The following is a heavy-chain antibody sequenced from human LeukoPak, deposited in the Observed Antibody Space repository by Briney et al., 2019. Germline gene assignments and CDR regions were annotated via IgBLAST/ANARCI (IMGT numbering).Heavy chain of an antibody. D-gene: IGHD3-10*01. CDR2: INPNSGGT. CDR3: ARDGEYGSGSYSTDYFDY. V-gene: IGHV1-2*02. CDR1: GYTFTGYY. J-gene: IGHJ4*02. Sequence: GASVKVSCKASGYTFTGYYMHWVRQAPGPGLEWMGWINPNSGGTNYAQKFQGRVTMTRDTSISTAYMELSRLRSDDTAVYYCARDGEYGSGSYSTDYFDYWGQGTLVTVSS.